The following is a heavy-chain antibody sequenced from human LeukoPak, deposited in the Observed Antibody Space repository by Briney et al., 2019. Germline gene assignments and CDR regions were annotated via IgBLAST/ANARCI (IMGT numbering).Heavy chain of an antibody. D-gene: IGHD3-10*01. V-gene: IGHV3-30*02. CDR3: VGKNWFDP. Sequence: GGSLRLSCAASGFTFSSYAMHWVRQAPGKGLEWVAFIRYDGSNKYYADSVKGRFTISRDNSKNTLYLQMNSLRAEDTAVYYCVGKNWFDPWGQGTLVTVSS. CDR2: IRYDGSNK. J-gene: IGHJ5*02. CDR1: GFTFSSYA.